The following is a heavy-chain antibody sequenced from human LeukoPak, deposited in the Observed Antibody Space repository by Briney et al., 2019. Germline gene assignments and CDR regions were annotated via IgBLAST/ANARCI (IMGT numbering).Heavy chain of an antibody. V-gene: IGHV1-69*04. Sequence: SVKVSCKASGGTFSSYAISWVRQAPGQGLEWMGRIIPILGIANYAQKFQGRVTITADKSTSTAYMELSSLRSEDTAVYYYASDKSYFDYWGQGTLVTVSS. CDR3: ASDKSYFDY. CDR2: IIPILGIA. CDR1: GGTFSSYA. J-gene: IGHJ4*02.